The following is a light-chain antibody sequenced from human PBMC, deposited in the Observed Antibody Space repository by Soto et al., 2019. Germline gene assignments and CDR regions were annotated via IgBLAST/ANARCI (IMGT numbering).Light chain of an antibody. J-gene: IGLJ2*01. CDR1: SSDVGGYNY. CDR3: SSYTSSSTVL. V-gene: IGLV2-14*01. CDR2: EVS. Sequence: QSALTQPASVSGSPGQSITISCTGTSSDVGGYNYVSWYQQHPGKAPKLMIYEVSDRPSGVSNRFSGSKSGNTASLTISGLQAEVEADYYCSSYTSSSTVLFGGGTKLTVL.